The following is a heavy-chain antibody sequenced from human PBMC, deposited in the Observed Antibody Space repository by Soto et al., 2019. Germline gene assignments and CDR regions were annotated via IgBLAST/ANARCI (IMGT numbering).Heavy chain of an antibody. CDR3: ARDTFGGAYDFLH. Sequence: EVQLVESGGGLVQPGGSLRLSCAASGFTVSSFYMTWVRQAPGKGLQWVAVISSGGSTYYGDSVKGRFTISRDNSKNTLYLEMNSLRADDTAVYYCARDTFGGAYDFLHGGQGTLVTVSS. D-gene: IGHD3-3*01. J-gene: IGHJ4*02. V-gene: IGHV3-66*01. CDR1: GFTVSSFY. CDR2: ISSGGST.